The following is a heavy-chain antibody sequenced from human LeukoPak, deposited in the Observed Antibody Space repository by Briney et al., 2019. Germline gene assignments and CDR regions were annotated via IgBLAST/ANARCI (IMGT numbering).Heavy chain of an antibody. CDR1: GYIFTNYS. CDR2: ISAYDGET. J-gene: IGHJ4*02. V-gene: IGHV1-18*01. CDR3: GRDRPYRSGWYTDY. Sequence: GASVKVSCKASGYIFTNYSISWFRQAPGQGLEWVTWISAYDGETKNAQKFQDRVTATTDTSTRTAYMELRSLTSDDTAVYYCGRDRPYRSGWYTDYWGQGTLVTVSS. D-gene: IGHD6-19*01.